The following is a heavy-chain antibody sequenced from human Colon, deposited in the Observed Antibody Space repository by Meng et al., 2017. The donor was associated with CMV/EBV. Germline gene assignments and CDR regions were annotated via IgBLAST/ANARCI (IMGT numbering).Heavy chain of an antibody. V-gene: IGHV3-23*01. D-gene: IGHD3-22*01. Sequence: ASGFPFSDYAMGWVRQTPGKGLEWVSSITGRSGSTYYSDSVKGRFTISRDNSKNTLYLQMNSLRAEDTAVYYCARSKTVMVLNYFEYWGQGSLVTVSS. CDR3: ARSKTVMVLNYFEY. J-gene: IGHJ4*02. CDR2: ITGRSGST. CDR1: GFPFSDYA.